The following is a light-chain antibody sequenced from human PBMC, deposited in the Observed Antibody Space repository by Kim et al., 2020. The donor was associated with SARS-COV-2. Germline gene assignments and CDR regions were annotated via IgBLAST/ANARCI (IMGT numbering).Light chain of an antibody. CDR1: QSVSSY. Sequence: SLSPGERPTLSCRASQSVSSYLAWYQQKPGQAPRLLIYDASNRATGIPARFSGSGSGTDFTLTISSLEPEDFAVYYCQQRSNWPVTFGQGTKLEI. V-gene: IGKV3-11*01. J-gene: IGKJ2*01. CDR3: QQRSNWPVT. CDR2: DAS.